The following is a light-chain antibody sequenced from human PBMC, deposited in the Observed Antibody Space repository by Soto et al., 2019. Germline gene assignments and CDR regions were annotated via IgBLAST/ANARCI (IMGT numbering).Light chain of an antibody. V-gene: IGKV3-15*01. CDR2: GAS. CDR3: QQGPTWPLN. Sequence: EIVMTQSPATLSLSPGERAALSCRASQSINSELAWYQQKPGQPPRLLIYGASTRATGVPARFTGSESGSEFTLTISGLQSEDLAVYHCQQGPTWPLNFGQGNRMEI. CDR1: QSINSE. J-gene: IGKJ2*01.